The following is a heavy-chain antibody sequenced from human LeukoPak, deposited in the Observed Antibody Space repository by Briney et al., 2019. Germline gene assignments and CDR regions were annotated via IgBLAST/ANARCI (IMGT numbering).Heavy chain of an antibody. D-gene: IGHD3-10*01. CDR3: AGQKTSYYYGSGSYYSRFDP. Sequence: SETLSLTCTVSGGSISSSSYYWGWIRQPPGKGLEWIGSIYYSGSTYYNPSLKSRVTISVDTSKNQLSLKLTSVTAADTAVYYCAGQKTSYYYGSGSYYSRFDPWGQGTLVTVSS. CDR1: GGSISSSSYY. CDR2: IYYSGST. J-gene: IGHJ5*02. V-gene: IGHV4-39*01.